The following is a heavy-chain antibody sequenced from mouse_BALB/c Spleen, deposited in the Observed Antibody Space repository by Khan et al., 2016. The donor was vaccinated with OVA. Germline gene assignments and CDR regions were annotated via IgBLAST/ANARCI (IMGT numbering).Heavy chain of an antibody. V-gene: IGHV1-76*01. CDR2: IYPGTDNT. J-gene: IGHJ2*01. CDR3: AREEALYYFDY. Sequence: QVQLKESGAELVRPGASVKLSCKTSGYIFTSYWIHWVKQRSGQGLEWFARIYPGTDNTYYTERLKDKATLTADKSSSILFMQLSSLKSEDSAVYVCAREEALYYFDYWGQGTTLTVSS. CDR1: GYIFTSYW. D-gene: IGHD3-2*02.